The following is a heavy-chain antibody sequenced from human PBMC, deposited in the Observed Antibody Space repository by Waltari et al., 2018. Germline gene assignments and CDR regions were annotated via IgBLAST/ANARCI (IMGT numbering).Heavy chain of an antibody. D-gene: IGHD4-4*01. CDR1: GLPLRSYW. V-gene: IGHV3-74*01. CDR2: IKTDGSST. CDR3: ARDLDDYSNY. Sequence: EVQLVESGGGLVQPGGSLRLSCAASGLPLRSYWMHWGRQAPGKGLVLVSRIKTDGSSTSYADSVKGRFTISRDNAKNTLYLQMNSLRAEDTAVYYCARDLDDYSNYWGQGTLVTVSS. J-gene: IGHJ4*02.